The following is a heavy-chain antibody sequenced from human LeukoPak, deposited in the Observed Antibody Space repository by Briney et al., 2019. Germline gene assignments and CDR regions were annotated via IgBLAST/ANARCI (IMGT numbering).Heavy chain of an antibody. D-gene: IGHD6-19*01. Sequence: SETLSLTCAVSGGSISTYYWSWIRQPAGKGLEYIGRIYSSGSTHYNPSLKSRVTMSVDTSKNQFSLKLTSVTVADTALYYCARDRGFSSGHGGWFDPWGQGTLVTVSS. J-gene: IGHJ5*02. CDR3: ARDRGFSSGHGGWFDP. V-gene: IGHV4-4*07. CDR1: GGSISTYY. CDR2: IYSSGST.